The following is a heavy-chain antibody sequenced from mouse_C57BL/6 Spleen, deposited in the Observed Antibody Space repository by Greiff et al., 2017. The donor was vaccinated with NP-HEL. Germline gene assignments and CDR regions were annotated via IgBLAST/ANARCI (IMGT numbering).Heavy chain of an antibody. V-gene: IGHV1-72*01. CDR2: IDPNSGGT. D-gene: IGHD2-5*01. CDR1: GYTFTSYW. Sequence: QVQLQQPGAELVKPGASVKLSCKASGYTFTSYWMHWVKQRPGRGLEWIGRIDPNSGGTKYNEKFKSKATLTVDKPSSTAYMQLSSLTSEDSAVYYCARWGYCYSNYEEYWGEGTTLTVSS. CDR3: ARWGYCYSNYEEY. J-gene: IGHJ2*01.